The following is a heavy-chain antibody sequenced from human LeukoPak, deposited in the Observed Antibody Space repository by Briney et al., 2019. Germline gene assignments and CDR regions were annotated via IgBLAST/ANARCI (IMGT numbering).Heavy chain of an antibody. CDR1: GFTFSSYV. J-gene: IGHJ4*02. CDR2: ISGSGGST. CDR3: AKDLMITFGGVIVIPGGDY. Sequence: GGSLRLSCAASGFTFSSYVMSWVRQAPGKGLEWVSAISGSGGSTYYADSVKGRFTISRDNSKNTLYLQMNSLRAEDTAVYYCAKDLMITFGGVIVIPGGDYWGQGTLVTVSS. D-gene: IGHD3-16*02. V-gene: IGHV3-23*01.